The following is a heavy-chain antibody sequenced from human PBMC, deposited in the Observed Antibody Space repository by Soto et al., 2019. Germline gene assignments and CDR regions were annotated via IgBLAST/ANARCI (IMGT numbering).Heavy chain of an antibody. V-gene: IGHV3-23*01. Sequence: GGSLRLSCAASGFTFSNYAMAWVRQAPGKGLEWVSGISVSGSRTYYADSVKGRFTISRDNSKNTLYLQVNSLRAEDTAVYYCAKGYSSSWYYFDYWGQGTLVTVSS. CDR1: GFTFSNYA. J-gene: IGHJ4*02. D-gene: IGHD6-13*01. CDR3: AKGYSSSWYYFDY. CDR2: ISVSGSRT.